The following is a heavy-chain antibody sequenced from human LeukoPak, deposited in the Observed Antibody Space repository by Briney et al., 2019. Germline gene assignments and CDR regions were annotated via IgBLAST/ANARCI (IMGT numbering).Heavy chain of an antibody. CDR1: GCSISSSSYN. V-gene: IGHV4-39*01. D-gene: IGHD3-22*01. J-gene: IGHJ4*02. CDR2: IYYSGST. CDR3: ARHASNYYESSQFDY. Sequence: SETLSLTYFVSGCSISSSSYNCVWIRQPPGKGLEWIGNIYYSGSTHYNPSLKSRVTISVDTSKNQFSLKLSSVTAADTAVYYCARHASNYYESSQFDYWGQGTLVTVSS.